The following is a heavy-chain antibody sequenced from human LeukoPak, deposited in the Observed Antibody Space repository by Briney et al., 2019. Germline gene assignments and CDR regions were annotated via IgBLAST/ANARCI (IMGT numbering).Heavy chain of an antibody. CDR1: GYTFTSYG. Sequence: ASVKVSCKASGYTFTSYGISWVRQAPGQGLEWMGWISAYNGNTNYAQKLQGRVTMTTDTSTSTAYMELRSLRSDDTAVYYCARELTPGGLEWLLSIDYWGQGTLVTVSS. CDR2: ISAYNGNT. J-gene: IGHJ4*02. CDR3: ARELTPGGLEWLLSIDY. V-gene: IGHV1-18*01. D-gene: IGHD3-3*01.